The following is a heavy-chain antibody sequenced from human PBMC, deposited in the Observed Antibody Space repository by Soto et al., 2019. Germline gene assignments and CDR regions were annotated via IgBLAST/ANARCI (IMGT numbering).Heavy chain of an antibody. CDR2: IYHTGST. J-gene: IGHJ5*02. CDR1: GASVSAYD. Sequence: SETLSLSCSVSGASVSAYDWSWVRQPPGKGLEWIGYIYHTGSTFYNDSLKSRVTMSMDTSKNQLSLTLNSVTAADTAVYYCARESAGSGKNNWFDPWGQGTLVTVSS. CDR3: ARESAGSGKNNWFDP. V-gene: IGHV4-59*02. D-gene: IGHD3-10*01.